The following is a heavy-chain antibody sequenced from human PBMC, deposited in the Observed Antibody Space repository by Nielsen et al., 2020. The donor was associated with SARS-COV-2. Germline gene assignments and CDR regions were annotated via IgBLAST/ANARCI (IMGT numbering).Heavy chain of an antibody. Sequence: VRQMPGKGLEWVGIIYPGDSDTRYSPSFQGQVTISADKSISTAYLQWSSLKASDTAMYYCARMGCSSTSCYVYPEYFQHWGQGTLVTVSS. CDR3: ARMGCSSTSCYVYPEYFQH. V-gene: IGHV5-51*01. J-gene: IGHJ1*01. CDR2: IYPGDSDT. D-gene: IGHD2-2*01.